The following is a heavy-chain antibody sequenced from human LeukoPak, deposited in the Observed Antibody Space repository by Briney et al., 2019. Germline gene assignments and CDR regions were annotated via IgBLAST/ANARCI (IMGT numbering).Heavy chain of an antibody. CDR3: AKPISGVYYYYYGMDV. CDR1: GFTFSSYA. Sequence: SGGSLRLSCAASGFTFSSYAMHWVRQAPGKGLEWVAVISYDGSNKYYADSVKGRFTISRDNSKNTLYLQMNSLRAEDTAVYYCAKPISGVYYYYYGMDVWGQGTTVTVSS. J-gene: IGHJ6*02. V-gene: IGHV3-30-3*02. CDR2: ISYDGSNK. D-gene: IGHD5-12*01.